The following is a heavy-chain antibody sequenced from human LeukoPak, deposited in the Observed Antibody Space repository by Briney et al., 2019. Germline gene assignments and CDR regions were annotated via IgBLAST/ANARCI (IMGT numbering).Heavy chain of an antibody. Sequence: GGSLRLSCAASGFTFGKYIMTWVRQAPGNGLEWVSSIGGGDYINFYADPGKGRFRIFRDDDKNSVFLQISGLGVEDTGIYYCAKWGGTKTIGTIWYGPLDYWGQGTHVIVSS. J-gene: IGHJ4*02. CDR3: AKWGGTKTIGTIWYGPLDY. D-gene: IGHD1-1*01. V-gene: IGHV3-23*01. CDR2: IGGGDYIN. CDR1: GFTFGKYI.